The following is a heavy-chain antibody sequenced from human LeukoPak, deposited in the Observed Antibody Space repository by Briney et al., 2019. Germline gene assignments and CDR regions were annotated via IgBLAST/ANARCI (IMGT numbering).Heavy chain of an antibody. CDR3: ARDSSDGVY. CDR1: VFTFSSYE. CDR2: ISSSGSTI. Sequence: PGGSLRLSCAASVFTFSSYEMTWVRQAPGKGLEWVSYISSSGSTIYYADSVKGRFTISRDNARHSLYLQMNSLRDEDTAVYYCARDSSDGVYWGQGTLVTVSS. J-gene: IGHJ4*02. D-gene: IGHD6-19*01. V-gene: IGHV3-48*03.